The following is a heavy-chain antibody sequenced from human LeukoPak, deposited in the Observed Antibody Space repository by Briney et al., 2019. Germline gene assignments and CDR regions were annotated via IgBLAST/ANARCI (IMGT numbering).Heavy chain of an antibody. D-gene: IGHD2-2*02. CDR2: IYYSGST. Sequence: SQTLSLTCTVSGGSISSGGSYWSWIRQHPGKGLEWIGYIYYSGSTYYNPSLKSRVTISVDTSKNQFSLKLSSVTAADTAVYYCARRLVVPAAILGGWYFDLWGRGTLVAVSS. V-gene: IGHV4-31*03. CDR1: GGSISSGGSY. CDR3: ARRLVVPAAILGGWYFDL. J-gene: IGHJ2*01.